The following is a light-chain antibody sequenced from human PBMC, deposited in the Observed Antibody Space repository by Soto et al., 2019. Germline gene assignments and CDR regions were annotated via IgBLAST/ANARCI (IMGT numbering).Light chain of an antibody. CDR1: QGISNF. J-gene: IGKJ2*01. Sequence: DIQMTQSPSSLSASVGDSVTITCRPSQGISNFLAWYQQKPGKVPKLLIYAASTLQSGVPSRFSGSGSATDFTLTISSLQPEDVATYYCQKYNTAPYTFGQGTKVDIK. CDR3: QKYNTAPYT. CDR2: AAS. V-gene: IGKV1-27*01.